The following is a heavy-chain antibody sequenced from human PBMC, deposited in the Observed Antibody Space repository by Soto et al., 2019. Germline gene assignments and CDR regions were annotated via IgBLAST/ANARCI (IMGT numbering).Heavy chain of an antibody. CDR1: GGSFSGYS. Sequence: QVQLQQWGAGLLKPSETLSLTCAVYGGSFSGYSWTWIRQPPGTGLEWIGEINHSGSTNYNPSLKXRXTXSXSTSKNQFSLKLTSVTAADTAVYYCARDKITGLFDYWGQGTLVTVSS. D-gene: IGHD2-8*02. J-gene: IGHJ4*02. V-gene: IGHV4-34*01. CDR3: ARDKITGLFDY. CDR2: INHSGST.